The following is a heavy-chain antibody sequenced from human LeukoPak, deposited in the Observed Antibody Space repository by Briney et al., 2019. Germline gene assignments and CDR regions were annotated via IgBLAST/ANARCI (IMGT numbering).Heavy chain of an antibody. J-gene: IGHJ4*02. V-gene: IGHV4-59*01. CDR3: ARVRWPMSGSYGGGYYFDY. D-gene: IGHD1-26*01. CDR2: IYYSGST. CDR1: GGSISSYY. Sequence: SKTLSLTCTVSGGSISSYYWSWIRQPPGKGLEWIGYIYYSGSTNYNPSLKSRVTISVDTSKNQFSLKLSSVTAADTAVYYCARVRWPMSGSYGGGYYFDYWGQGTLVTVSS.